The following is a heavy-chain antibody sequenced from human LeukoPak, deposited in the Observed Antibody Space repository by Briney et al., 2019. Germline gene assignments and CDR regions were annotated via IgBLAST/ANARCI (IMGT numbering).Heavy chain of an antibody. Sequence: GGSLRLSCAASGFTFSSYGMHWVRQAPGKGLEWVAVIWYDGSNKYYADSVKGRFTISRDNSKNTLYLQMNSLRAEGTAVYYCARKAVPSHFDYWGQGTLVTVSS. V-gene: IGHV3-33*01. J-gene: IGHJ4*02. CDR2: IWYDGSNK. CDR1: GFTFSSYG. CDR3: ARKAVPSHFDY.